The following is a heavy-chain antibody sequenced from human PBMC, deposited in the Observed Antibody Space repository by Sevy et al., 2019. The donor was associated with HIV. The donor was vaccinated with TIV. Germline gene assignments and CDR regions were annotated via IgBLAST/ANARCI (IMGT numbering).Heavy chain of an antibody. CDR3: ARDLEFYDYGDYGPAFMPDY. D-gene: IGHD4-17*01. CDR1: GFTFSTYG. V-gene: IGHV3-33*01. J-gene: IGHJ4*02. Sequence: GGSLRLSCAASGFTFSTYGMHWVRQAPGKGLEWVAVMWFDGSNTYYADSVKGRFTISRDIAKNTLHLQMNSLRAEDTAVYYCARDLEFYDYGDYGPAFMPDYWGQGTLVTGSS. CDR2: MWFDGSNT.